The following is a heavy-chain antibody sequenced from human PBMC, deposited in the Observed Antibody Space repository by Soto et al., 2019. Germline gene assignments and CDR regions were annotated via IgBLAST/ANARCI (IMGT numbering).Heavy chain of an antibody. J-gene: IGHJ6*02. Sequence: GSLRLSCAASGFTFSIYWMHWVRQAPGKGPVWVSRIDNAGSSARYADSVKGRFTISRDNAKHTVYLQMNSLRAEDTAVYYCTRVGGSVSGMDVWGQGTTVTVSS. CDR2: IDNAGSSA. CDR1: GFTFSIYW. CDR3: TRVGGSVSGMDV. D-gene: IGHD1-26*01. V-gene: IGHV3-74*01.